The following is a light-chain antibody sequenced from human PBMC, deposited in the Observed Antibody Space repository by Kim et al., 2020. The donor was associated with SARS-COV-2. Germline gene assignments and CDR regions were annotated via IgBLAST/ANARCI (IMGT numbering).Light chain of an antibody. V-gene: IGKV3-11*01. J-gene: IGKJ5*01. CDR3: QQSANWPPIT. Sequence: SPGERATLSCRASQSVKNYLAWYQQKVGQAPRLLIYDASTRATGIPARFSGSGSGTDFTLTISSLEPEDFAVYYCQQSANWPPITFGQGTRLEIK. CDR1: QSVKNY. CDR2: DAS.